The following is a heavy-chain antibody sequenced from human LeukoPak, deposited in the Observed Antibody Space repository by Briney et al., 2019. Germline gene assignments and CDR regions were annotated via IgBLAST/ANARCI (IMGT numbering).Heavy chain of an antibody. CDR3: ATLRGVLPLAAFDI. CDR1: GGSISSSSYY. CDR2: ISYSGST. D-gene: IGHD3-10*01. V-gene: IGHV4-39*02. J-gene: IGHJ3*02. Sequence: SETLSLTCTVSGGSISSSSYYWGWIRQPPGKGLEWIGSISYSGSTYYNPSLKSRVTISVDTSKNHFSLKLSSVTAADTAVYYSATLRGVLPLAAFDIWGQGTMVTVSS.